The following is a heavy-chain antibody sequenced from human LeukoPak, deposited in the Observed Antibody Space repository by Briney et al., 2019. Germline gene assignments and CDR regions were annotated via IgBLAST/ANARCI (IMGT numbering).Heavy chain of an antibody. CDR2: IWYDGSNK. CDR3: ARDQDGHRSPWGPNAFDI. V-gene: IGHV3-33*01. Sequence: GRSLRLSCAASGFTFSSYGMHWVRQAPGKGLEWVAVIWYDGSNKYYADSVKGRFTISRDNSKNTLYLQMNSLRAEDTAVYYCARDQDGHRSPWGPNAFDIWGQGTMVTVSS. J-gene: IGHJ3*02. CDR1: GFTFSSYG. D-gene: IGHD3-16*01.